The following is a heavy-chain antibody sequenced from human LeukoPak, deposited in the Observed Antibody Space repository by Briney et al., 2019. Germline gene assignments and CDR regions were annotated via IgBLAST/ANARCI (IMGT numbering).Heavy chain of an antibody. CDR2: ISGSGGST. V-gene: IGHV3-23*01. CDR1: GFTFSSYA. CDR3: AKVPTGRFLEWLSGAVGSYFDY. Sequence: GGSLRLSCAASGFTFSSYAMSWVRQAPGKGLEWVSAISGSGGSTYYADSVKGRFTISRDNSKNTLYLQMNSLRAEDTAVYYCAKVPTGRFLEWLSGAVGSYFDYWGQGTLVTVSS. J-gene: IGHJ4*02. D-gene: IGHD3-3*01.